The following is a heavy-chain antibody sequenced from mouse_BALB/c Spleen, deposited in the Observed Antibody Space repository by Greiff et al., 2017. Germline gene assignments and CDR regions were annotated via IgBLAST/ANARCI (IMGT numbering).Heavy chain of an antibody. CDR3: ARRGTVPLYAMDY. V-gene: IGHV5-9-3*01. J-gene: IGHJ4*01. Sequence: EVHLVESGGGLVKPGGSLKLSCAASGFTFSSYAMSWVRQTPEKRLEWVATISSGGSYTYYPDSVKGRFTISRDNAKNTLYLQMSSLRSEDTAMYYCARRGTVPLYAMDYWGQGTSVTVSS. CDR2: ISSGGSYT. D-gene: IGHD1-1*01. CDR1: GFTFSSYA.